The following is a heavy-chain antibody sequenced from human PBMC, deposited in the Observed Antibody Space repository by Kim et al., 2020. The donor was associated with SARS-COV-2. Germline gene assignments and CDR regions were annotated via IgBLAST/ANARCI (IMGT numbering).Heavy chain of an antibody. CDR2: INTNTGNP. Sequence: ASVKVSCKASGYTFTSYAMNWVRQAPGQGLEWMGWINTNTGNPTYAQGFTGRFVFSLDTSVSTAYLQISSLKAEDTAVYYCARVHVLLWIGGAFDIWGQGTMGILSS. V-gene: IGHV7-4-1*02. CDR1: GYTFTSYA. J-gene: IGHJ3*02. D-gene: IGHD3-10*01. CDR3: ARVHVLLWIGGAFDI.